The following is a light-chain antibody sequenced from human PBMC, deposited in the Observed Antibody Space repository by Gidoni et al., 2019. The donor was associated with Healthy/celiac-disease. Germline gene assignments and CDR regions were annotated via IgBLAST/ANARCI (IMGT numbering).Light chain of an antibody. J-gene: IGKJ1*01. Sequence: DIQMTQSTYSLSASVGDRVTITCRASQSISRNINWYQQKQGKYPNLLIYAASSLQSGVPSRFSGSGSGTDFTLTIISRQPEDFATFYCQQSYSTPRTFGQGTKVEIK. CDR2: AAS. CDR1: QSISRN. CDR3: QQSYSTPRT. V-gene: IGKV1-39*01.